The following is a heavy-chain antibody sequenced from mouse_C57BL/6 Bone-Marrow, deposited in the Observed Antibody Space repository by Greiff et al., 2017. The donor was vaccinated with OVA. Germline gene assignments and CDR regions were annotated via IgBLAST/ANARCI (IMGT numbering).Heavy chain of an antibody. CDR1: GFNIKDDY. Sequence: EVQLVESGAELVRPGASVKLSCTASGFNIKDDYMHWVKQRPEQGLEWIGWIDPENGDTEYASKFQGKATITADTSSNTAYLQLSSLTSEDTAVYYCTTWFGSSPYWYFDVWGTGTTVTVSS. J-gene: IGHJ1*03. D-gene: IGHD1-1*01. CDR3: TTWFGSSPYWYFDV. V-gene: IGHV14-4*01. CDR2: IDPENGDT.